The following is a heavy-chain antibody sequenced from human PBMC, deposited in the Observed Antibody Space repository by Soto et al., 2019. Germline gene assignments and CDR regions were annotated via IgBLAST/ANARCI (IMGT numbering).Heavy chain of an antibody. D-gene: IGHD3-22*01. V-gene: IGHV1-18*01. CDR2: ISAHNGNT. J-gene: IGHJ5*02. CDR3: ARDTMITANWFDP. Sequence: GPEVKKPGASVKVSCKASGYTFSSYGISWVRQAPGQGLEWMGWISAHNGNTEYAQSLQGRVSMTTDTSTSTAYKELRSLRSDETAVYYCARDTMITANWFDPWGQGPLVTVSS. CDR1: GYTFSSYG.